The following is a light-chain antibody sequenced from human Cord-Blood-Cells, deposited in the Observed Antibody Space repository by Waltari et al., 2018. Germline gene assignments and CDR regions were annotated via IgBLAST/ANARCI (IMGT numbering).Light chain of an antibody. CDR1: QSISSY. J-gene: IGKJ1*01. V-gene: IGKV1-39*01. Sequence: DIQMTQYPSSLSASVGDRVTITCRAIQSISSYLNWYQQKPGKAPKLLIYAASSLQSGVPSRFSGSGSGTDFTLTISSLQPEDFATYYCQQSYSTPPTFGQGTKVEIK. CDR3: QQSYSTPPT. CDR2: AAS.